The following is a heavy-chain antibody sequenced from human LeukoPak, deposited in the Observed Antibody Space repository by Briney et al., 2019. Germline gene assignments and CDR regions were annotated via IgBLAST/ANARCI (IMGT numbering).Heavy chain of an antibody. Sequence: GGSLRLSCAASGFTLNSYSMNWVRQAPGKRLGWVANIKQDGSEKYYVDSVKGRFTISRDNSKNTLYLQMNSRRAEDAAVYYCARAPVTLCRGVYCYPFDYWGQGTLVTVSS. CDR3: ARAPVTLCRGVYCYPFDY. J-gene: IGHJ4*02. V-gene: IGHV3-7*03. CDR1: GFTLNSYS. CDR2: IKQDGSEK. D-gene: IGHD2-21*01.